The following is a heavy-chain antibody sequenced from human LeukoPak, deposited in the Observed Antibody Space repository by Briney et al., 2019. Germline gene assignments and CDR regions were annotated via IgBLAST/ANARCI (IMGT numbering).Heavy chain of an antibody. J-gene: IGHJ4*02. CDR1: GGSVSTGSYY. CDR2: IHTSGTM. D-gene: IGHD6-19*01. CDR3: ARMHRYSSGWYTY. V-gene: IGHV4-61*09. Sequence: PSETLSLTCTVSGGSVSTGSYYWSWIRQPAGRGLEWIGHIHTSGTMNYNASLKSRVRISVETSKNQFSLRLSSVTAADTAVYYCARMHRYSSGWYTYWGQGTLVTVSS.